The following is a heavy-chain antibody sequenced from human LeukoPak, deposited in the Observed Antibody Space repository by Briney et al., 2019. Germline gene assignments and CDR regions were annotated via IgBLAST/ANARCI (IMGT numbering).Heavy chain of an antibody. CDR2: IYTSGST. D-gene: IGHD1-26*01. J-gene: IGHJ4*02. CDR1: GGSISSGNYY. V-gene: IGHV4-61*02. Sequence: SQTLSLTCTVSGGSISSGNYYWTWIRQPAGKGLELIGRIYTSGSTSYNPSLKSRVTISVDTSRNQFSLKLSSVTAADTAVYYCARDTGGSYYPYFDYWGQGTLVTVSS. CDR3: ARDTGGSYYPYFDY.